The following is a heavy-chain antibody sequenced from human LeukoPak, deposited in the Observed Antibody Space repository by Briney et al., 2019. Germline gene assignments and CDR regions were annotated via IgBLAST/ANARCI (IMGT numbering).Heavy chain of an antibody. D-gene: IGHD1-26*01. Sequence: SKTLSLTCTVSGYSISSGYYWGWIRQPPGKGLGWIGSIYESGSTFYNPSVKSRVTTSGDTSKNQFSLRMNPVTAADTAVYYCARGKSRGSHIDYWGQGTLVTVSS. V-gene: IGHV4-38-2*02. J-gene: IGHJ4*02. CDR3: ARGKSRGSHIDY. CDR2: IYESGST. CDR1: GYSISSGYY.